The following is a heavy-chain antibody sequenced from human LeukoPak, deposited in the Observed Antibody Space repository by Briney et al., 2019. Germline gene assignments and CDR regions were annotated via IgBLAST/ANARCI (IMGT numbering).Heavy chain of an antibody. J-gene: IGHJ6*02. CDR2: TYYRSKWYN. D-gene: IGHD4-17*01. V-gene: IGHV6-1*01. CDR3: ARGGRAVTTARNYYYYYGMDV. Sequence: SQTLSLTCAISGDSVSSNSAAWNWIRQSPSRGLEWLGRTYYRSKWYNDYAVSVKSRITINPDTSKNQFSLQLNSVTPEDTAVYYCARGGRAVTTARNYYYYYGMDVWGRGTTVTVSS. CDR1: GDSVSSNSAA.